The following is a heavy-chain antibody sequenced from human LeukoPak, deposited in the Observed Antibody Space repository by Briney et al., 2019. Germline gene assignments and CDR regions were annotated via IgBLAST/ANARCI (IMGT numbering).Heavy chain of an antibody. CDR3: AREKGGRYDFWSGYRSQLDY. CDR1: GFTFSSYE. J-gene: IGHJ4*02. Sequence: GGSLRLXCAASGFTFSSYEMNWVRQAPGKGLEWVSYISSSGSTIYYADSVKGRFTISRDNAKNSLYLQMNSLRAEDTAVYYCAREKGGRYDFWSGYRSQLDYWGQGTLVTVSS. D-gene: IGHD3-3*01. V-gene: IGHV3-48*03. CDR2: ISSSGSTI.